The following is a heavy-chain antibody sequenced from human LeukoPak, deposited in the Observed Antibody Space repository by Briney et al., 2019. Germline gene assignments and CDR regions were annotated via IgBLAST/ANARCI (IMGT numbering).Heavy chain of an antibody. J-gene: IGHJ4*02. CDR1: GGSISTYY. Sequence: SETLSLTCSVAGGSISTYYWNWLRQTPGKGVEWIGHIANGNTDYNPSLKSRVTISVDTSKNQFSLKLTSVTAADTAVYYCARDKAHSYGRYFDHWGQGALVIVSS. V-gene: IGHV4-59*01. CDR3: ARDKAHSYGRYFDH. D-gene: IGHD5-18*01. CDR2: IANGNT.